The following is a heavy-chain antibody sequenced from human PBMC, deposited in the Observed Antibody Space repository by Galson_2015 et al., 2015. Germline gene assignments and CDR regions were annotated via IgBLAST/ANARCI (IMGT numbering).Heavy chain of an antibody. D-gene: IGHD6-6*01. CDR3: ARVGGDIAARTWGYFDY. Sequence: SLRLSCAASGFTFSSYAMHWVRQAPGKGLEWVAVISYDGSNKFYADSVKGRFTISRDNSKNTLYLQMNSLRPEDTAVYYCARVGGDIAARTWGYFDYWAREPWSPSPQ. J-gene: IGHJ4*02. V-gene: IGHV3-30*04. CDR2: ISYDGSNK. CDR1: GFTFSSYA.